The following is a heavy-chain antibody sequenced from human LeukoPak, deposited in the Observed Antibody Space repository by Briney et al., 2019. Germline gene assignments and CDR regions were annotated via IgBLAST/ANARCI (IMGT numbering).Heavy chain of an antibody. J-gene: IGHJ4*02. D-gene: IGHD1-26*01. CDR3: ERDLVGRTGRLEFDY. CDR2: IYSGGST. CDR1: GFTVSSNY. Sequence: GGSLRLSCAASGFTVSSNYMSWVRQAPGKGLEWVSVIYSGGSTYYADSVKGRFTISRDNSKNTLYLQMNSLRAEDTAVYYCERDLVGRTGRLEFDYWGQGTLVTVSS. V-gene: IGHV3-66*02.